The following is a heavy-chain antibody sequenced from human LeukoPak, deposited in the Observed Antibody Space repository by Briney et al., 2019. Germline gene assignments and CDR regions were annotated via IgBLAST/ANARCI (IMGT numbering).Heavy chain of an antibody. Sequence: GGSLRLSCAASGFTFSSYSMNWVRQAPGKGLEWVSSISSSYIYYADSVKGRFTISRDNAKNSLYLQMNSLRAEDTAVYYCAILEMATSYYYYMDVWGKGTTVTVSS. CDR3: AILEMATSYYYYMDV. CDR2: ISSSYI. CDR1: GFTFSSYS. D-gene: IGHD5-24*01. J-gene: IGHJ6*03. V-gene: IGHV3-21*01.